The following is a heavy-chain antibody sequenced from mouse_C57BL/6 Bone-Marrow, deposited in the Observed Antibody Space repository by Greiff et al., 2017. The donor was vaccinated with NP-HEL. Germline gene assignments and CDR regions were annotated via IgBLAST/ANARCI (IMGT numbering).Heavy chain of an antibody. CDR2: IYPGSCST. CDR3: ARGGYGSSYWYFDV. J-gene: IGHJ1*03. D-gene: IGHD1-1*01. CDR1: GYTFTSYW. V-gene: IGHV1-55*01. Sequence: QVQLKESGAELVKPGASVKMSCKASGYTFTSYWITWVKQRPGQGLEWIGDIYPGSCSTNYNEKFKSKATLTVDTSSSTAYMQLSSLTSEDSAVYYCARGGYGSSYWYFDVWGTGTTVTVSS.